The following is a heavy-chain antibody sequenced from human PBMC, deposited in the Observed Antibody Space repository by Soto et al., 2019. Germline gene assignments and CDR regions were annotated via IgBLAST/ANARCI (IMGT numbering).Heavy chain of an antibody. CDR3: ARSIVVVTALYY. D-gene: IGHD2-21*02. CDR1: GYTFTSYA. J-gene: IGHJ4*02. Sequence: ASVKVSCKASGYTFTSYAMHWVRQAPGQRLEWMGWINAGNGNTKYSQKFQGRVTITRDTSASTAYMELSSLRSEDTAVYYCARSIVVVTALYYRGQGTPVTVSA. V-gene: IGHV1-3*01. CDR2: INAGNGNT.